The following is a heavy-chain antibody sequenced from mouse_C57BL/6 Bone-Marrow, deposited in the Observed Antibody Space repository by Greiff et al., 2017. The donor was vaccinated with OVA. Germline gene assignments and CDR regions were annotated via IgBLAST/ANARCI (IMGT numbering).Heavy chain of an antibody. J-gene: IGHJ4*01. CDR2: IYPRSGNT. D-gene: IGHD2-5*01. V-gene: IGHV1-81*01. CDR3: ARCGDSNYVGRYAMDY. Sequence: QVQLQQSGAELARPGASVKLSCKASGYTFTSYGISWVKQRTGQGLEWIGEIYPRSGNTYYNEKFKGKATLTADKSSSTAYMELRSLTSEDSAVYFCARCGDSNYVGRYAMDYWGQGTSVTVSS. CDR1: GYTFTSYG.